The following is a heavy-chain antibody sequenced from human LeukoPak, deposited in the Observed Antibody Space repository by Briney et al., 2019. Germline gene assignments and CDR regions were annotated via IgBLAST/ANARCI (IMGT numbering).Heavy chain of an antibody. CDR3: ARGYYDSSGYYYERNFDY. Sequence: GSLRLSCAASRFTFSSYSMNWVRQAPGKGLEWVSYISSSSSTIYYADSVKGRFTISRDNAKNSLYLQMNSLRDEDTAVYYCARGYYDSSGYYYERNFDYWGQGTLVTVSS. D-gene: IGHD3-22*01. CDR1: RFTFSSYS. CDR2: ISSSSSTI. V-gene: IGHV3-48*02. J-gene: IGHJ4*02.